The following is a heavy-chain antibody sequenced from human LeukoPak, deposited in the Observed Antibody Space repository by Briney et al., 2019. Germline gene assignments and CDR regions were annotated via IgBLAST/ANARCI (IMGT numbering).Heavy chain of an antibody. V-gene: IGHV3-33*08. Sequence: PGGSLRLSCAASGFTFSGYGMHWVRQAPGKGLEWVTVIWSDGSNKYYADSVKGRFTISRDNSKNTLYLQMNSLRAEDTAVYYCARGNRAPGAFDIWGQGAMVTVSS. D-gene: IGHD3-10*01. J-gene: IGHJ3*02. CDR2: IWSDGSNK. CDR1: GFTFSGYG. CDR3: ARGNRAPGAFDI.